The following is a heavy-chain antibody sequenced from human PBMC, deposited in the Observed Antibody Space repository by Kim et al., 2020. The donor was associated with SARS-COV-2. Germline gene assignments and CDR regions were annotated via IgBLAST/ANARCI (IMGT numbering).Heavy chain of an antibody. CDR2: N. Sequence: NYYNPSLKSRVTRSVDTSKNQFSLKLSSVTAADTAVFYCARKSYGTLDYWGQGTLVTVSS. CDR3: ARKSYGTLDY. J-gene: IGHJ4*02. D-gene: IGHD3-10*01. V-gene: IGHV4-39*07.